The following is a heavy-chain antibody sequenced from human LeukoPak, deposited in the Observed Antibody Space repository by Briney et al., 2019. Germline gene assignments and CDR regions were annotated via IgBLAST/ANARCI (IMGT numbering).Heavy chain of an antibody. V-gene: IGHV3-48*04. CDR2: ISPSSTRI. CDR1: GFTFSSYN. J-gene: IGHJ4*02. CDR3: ARDRAVAGLLDY. D-gene: IGHD6-19*01. Sequence: GGSLRLSCAASGFTFSSYNMNWVRQAPGKGLEWVSYISPSSTRIDYAASVRGRFTISRDNAKSSLYLQVNSLRAEDTAVYYCARDRAVAGLLDYWGQGTLVTVSS.